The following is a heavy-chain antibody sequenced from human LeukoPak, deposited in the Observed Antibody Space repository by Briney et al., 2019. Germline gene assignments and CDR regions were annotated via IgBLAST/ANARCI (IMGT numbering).Heavy chain of an antibody. V-gene: IGHV3-23*01. CDR3: ARAGRWLQLLDY. CDR1: GFTFSSYA. J-gene: IGHJ4*02. Sequence: PGGSLRLSCAASGFTFSSYAMSWVRQAPGKGLEWVSGISGSGDNTYYADSVKGRFTISRDNSKNTLYLQMNSLRAEDTAVYYCARAGRWLQLLDYWGQGTLVTVSS. D-gene: IGHD5-24*01. CDR2: ISGSGDNT.